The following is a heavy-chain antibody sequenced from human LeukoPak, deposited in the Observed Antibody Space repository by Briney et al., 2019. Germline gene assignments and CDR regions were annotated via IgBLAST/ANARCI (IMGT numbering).Heavy chain of an antibody. J-gene: IGHJ4*02. CDR3: ARDASRGFDY. V-gene: IGHV3-7*01. CDR1: GFTFSRFW. D-gene: IGHD2-2*01. CDR2: IKEDGSGK. Sequence: RAGGSLRLSCAASGFTFSRFWMTWVRQAPGKGLEWVANIKEDGSGKYCVDSVKGRFTISKDNAKNSVFLQMNSLRVEDTAIYFCARDASRGFDYWGQGTLVTVSS.